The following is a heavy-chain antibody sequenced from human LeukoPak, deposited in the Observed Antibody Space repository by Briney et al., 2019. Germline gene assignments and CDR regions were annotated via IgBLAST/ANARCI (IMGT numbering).Heavy chain of an antibody. CDR2: INPDGRTT. V-gene: IGHV3-74*01. Sequence: GGSLRLSCAVSGSTFSKYWIHWVRQAPGKGLVWVARINPDGRTTNYADSVAGRFTIYRDNAKNTLYLQMNSLRAEDTAVYYCSWNHTGKEDIWGHGTMVTVSS. CDR1: GSTFSKYW. J-gene: IGHJ3*02. D-gene: IGHD1-14*01. CDR3: SWNHTGKEDI.